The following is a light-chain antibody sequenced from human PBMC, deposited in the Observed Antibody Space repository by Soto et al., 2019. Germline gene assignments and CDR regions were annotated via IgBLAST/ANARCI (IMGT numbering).Light chain of an antibody. Sequence: EIVLTQSPGTLSLSPGERATLSCRASQSVRDRYLAWYQQKPGQAPSLLIYDTSTRATGVPDRFSGSGSGTDFALTISRVEPEDFAVYYCQQYGSSGTCGQGTKVDIK. CDR2: DTS. CDR1: QSVRDRY. J-gene: IGKJ1*01. CDR3: QQYGSSGT. V-gene: IGKV3-20*01.